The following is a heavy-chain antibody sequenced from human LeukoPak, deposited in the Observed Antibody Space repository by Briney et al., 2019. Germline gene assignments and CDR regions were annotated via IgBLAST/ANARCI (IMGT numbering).Heavy chain of an antibody. J-gene: IGHJ4*02. CDR3: ARLIVGTTYFDY. Sequence: ASVKVSSKASGYTFTSYAIHWVRQAPGQRLEWMGWINAGNGNTKYSQKFQDRVTITRDTSASTAYMELTSLRSEDTAVYYCARLIVGTTYFDYWGQGTLVTVSS. V-gene: IGHV1-3*01. CDR1: GYTFTSYA. CDR2: INAGNGNT. D-gene: IGHD1-7*01.